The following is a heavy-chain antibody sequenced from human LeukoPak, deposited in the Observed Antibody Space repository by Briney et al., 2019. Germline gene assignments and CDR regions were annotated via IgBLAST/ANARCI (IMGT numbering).Heavy chain of an antibody. V-gene: IGHV1-2*04. Sequence: ASVKVSCKASGYTFTGYYMHWVRQAPGQGLEWMGWINPNSGGTNYAQKFQGWVTMTRDTSISTAYMEPSRLRSDDTAVYYCARERSVRGGYNYFDYWGQGTLVTVSS. D-gene: IGHD5-12*01. CDR2: INPNSGGT. CDR1: GYTFTGYY. CDR3: ARERSVRGGYNYFDY. J-gene: IGHJ4*02.